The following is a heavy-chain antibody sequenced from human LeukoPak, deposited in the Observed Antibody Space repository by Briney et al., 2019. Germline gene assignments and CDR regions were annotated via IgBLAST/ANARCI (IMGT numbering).Heavy chain of an antibody. CDR3: ARTGYYSFDY. CDR2: IYYSGST. Sequence: SETLSLTCTVSGGSISSYYWSWIRQPPGKGLEWIGYIYYSGSTNYNPSLKSRITISVDTSKNQFSLKLSSVTAADTAVYYCARTGYYSFDYWGQGTLVTVSS. J-gene: IGHJ4*02. V-gene: IGHV4-59*08. D-gene: IGHD3-9*01. CDR1: GGSISSYY.